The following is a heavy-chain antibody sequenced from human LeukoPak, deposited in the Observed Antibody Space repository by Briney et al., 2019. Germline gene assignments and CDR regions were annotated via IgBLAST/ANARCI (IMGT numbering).Heavy chain of an antibody. CDR1: GYTFTSYG. D-gene: IGHD3-10*01. Sequence: ASVKVSCKASGYTFTSYGISWVRQAPGQGLEWMGWISAYNGNTKFAQKFQGRVTMTTDTSTSTAYMELRSLRLDDTAVYYCARDFAYYGSGIPPDHWGQGTLVTVSS. CDR3: ARDFAYYGSGIPPDH. J-gene: IGHJ4*02. V-gene: IGHV1-18*01. CDR2: ISAYNGNT.